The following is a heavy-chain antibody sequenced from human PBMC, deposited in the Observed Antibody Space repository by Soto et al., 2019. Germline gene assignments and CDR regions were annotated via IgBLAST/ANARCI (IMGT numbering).Heavy chain of an antibody. J-gene: IGHJ6*02. CDR3: ARDGGRAMATLVKYYSGLDV. CDR2: ISSSSSYI. V-gene: IGHV3-21*01. CDR1: GFTFSSYS. Sequence: VGALRLSGAASGFTFSSYSMNLFREAPGKVLECVSSISSSSSYIYYADSVEGRFTISRDNPKNSLYLQMNSLRAEDTAVYYFARDGGRAMATLVKYYSGLDVWGQGTTVTVSS. D-gene: IGHD5-12*01.